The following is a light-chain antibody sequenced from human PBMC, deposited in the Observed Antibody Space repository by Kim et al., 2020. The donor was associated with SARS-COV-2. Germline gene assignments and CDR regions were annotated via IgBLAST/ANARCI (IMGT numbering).Light chain of an antibody. V-gene: IGLV1-47*01. CDR2: RNN. J-gene: IGLJ3*02. Sequence: GPRVHISCSGSTSNIGSNYVYWYQQLPGTAPKLLIYRNNQRPSGVPDRFSGSKSGTSASLAISGLRSGDEGDYYCAGWDDSLSGPVFGGGTQLTVL. CDR1: TSNIGSNY. CDR3: AGWDDSLSGPV.